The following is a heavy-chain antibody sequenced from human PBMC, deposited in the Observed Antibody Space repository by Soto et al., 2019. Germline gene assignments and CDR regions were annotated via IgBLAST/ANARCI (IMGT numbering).Heavy chain of an antibody. CDR1: GGSISSHY. CDR3: ARYLGDGYNYDFDY. J-gene: IGHJ4*02. CDR2: IYYSGST. D-gene: IGHD5-12*01. Sequence: SETLSLTCTVSGGSISSHYWSWIRQPPGKGLEWIGYIYYSGSTNYNPSLKSRVTISVDTSKNQFSLKLSSVTAADTAVYYCARYLGDGYNYDFDYWGQGTLVTVSS. V-gene: IGHV4-59*11.